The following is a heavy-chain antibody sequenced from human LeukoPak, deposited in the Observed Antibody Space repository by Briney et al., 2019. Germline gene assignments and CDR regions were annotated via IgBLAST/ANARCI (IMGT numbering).Heavy chain of an antibody. J-gene: IGHJ5*02. Sequence: ASVKVSCKASGYTFTGYYMHWVRQAPGQGLEWMGRINPNSGGTNYAQKLQGRVTMTTDTSTSTAYMELRSLRSDDTAVYYCARDLYYDFWSGYYNWFDPWGQGTLVTVSS. CDR2: INPNSGGT. D-gene: IGHD3-3*01. V-gene: IGHV1-2*06. CDR1: GYTFTGYY. CDR3: ARDLYYDFWSGYYNWFDP.